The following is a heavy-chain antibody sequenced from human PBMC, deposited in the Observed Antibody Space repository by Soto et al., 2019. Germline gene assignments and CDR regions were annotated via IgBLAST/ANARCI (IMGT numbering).Heavy chain of an antibody. CDR3: ARHDGDYSYGMDV. J-gene: IGHJ6*02. V-gene: IGHV5-51*01. CDR2: IYPGDSDT. CDR1: GYSFTTDW. D-gene: IGHD4-17*01. Sequence: GESLKISCKASGYSFTTDWIGWVRQMPGKGLEWMGIIYPGDSDTRYSPSFQGQVTISADKSISTAYLQWSSLKASDTAMYYCARHDGDYSYGMDVWGQGTTVTVSS.